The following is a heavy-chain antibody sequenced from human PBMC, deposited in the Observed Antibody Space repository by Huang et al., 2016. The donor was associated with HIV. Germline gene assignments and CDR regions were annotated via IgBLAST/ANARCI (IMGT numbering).Heavy chain of an antibody. D-gene: IGHD3-3*01. CDR1: GASFTTYF. Sequence: QVRLEQWGEGVVKPSDTLSLTCAVYGASFTTYFWSWIRQSPVKGLQWMGVTNPVGPSNYNPVFKSRVIMSVDTPKNQFSLSLREMTAADAAIYYCARLPTPSYYDTWSLSPVEEDFFYFNMDLWGQGTPVIVSS. J-gene: IGHJ6*03. V-gene: IGHV4-34*02. CDR2: TNPVGPS. CDR3: ARLPTPSYYDTWSLSPVEEDFFYFNMDL.